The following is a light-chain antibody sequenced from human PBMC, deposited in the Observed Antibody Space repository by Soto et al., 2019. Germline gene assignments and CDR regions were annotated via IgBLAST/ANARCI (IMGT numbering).Light chain of an antibody. V-gene: IGKV3-11*01. CDR1: QRENKH. J-gene: IGKJ3*01. CDR2: ANS. CDR3: QQCGT. Sequence: EIVLTQSPATLSVSPGERATLSCRASQRENKHLAWYQHRPGQAPRLLIYANSYRAAGIPARFSGSGSGTDFTLTISSLEPEDLAVYYCQQCGTFGPGTKVDIK.